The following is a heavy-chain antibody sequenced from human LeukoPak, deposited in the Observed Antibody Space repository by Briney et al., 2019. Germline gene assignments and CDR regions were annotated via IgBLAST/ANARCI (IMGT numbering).Heavy chain of an antibody. CDR1: GFTFSDYY. Sequence: GGSVRLSCAASGFTFSDYYMSWIRQAPGKGLEWVSYISGSGSTLYYADSVKGRFTISRDNAKNSLYLQMNSLRVEDTAVYYCARAVAGPSGRFDYWGQGTLVTVS. D-gene: IGHD6-19*01. J-gene: IGHJ4*02. CDR3: ARAVAGPSGRFDY. V-gene: IGHV3-11*01. CDR2: ISGSGSTL.